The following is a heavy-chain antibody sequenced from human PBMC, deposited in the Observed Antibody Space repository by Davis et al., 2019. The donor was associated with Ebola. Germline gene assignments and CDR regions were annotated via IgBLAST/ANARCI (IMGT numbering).Heavy chain of an antibody. D-gene: IGHD3-3*01. Sequence: AASVKVSCKASGGTFSSYAISWLRQAPGQGLEWMGWISAYNGNTNYAQKLQGRVTMTTDTSTSTAYMELRSLRSDDTAVYYCARDANYDFWSGYYTWSYYFDYWGQGTLVTVSS. V-gene: IGHV1-18*01. CDR1: GGTFSSYA. J-gene: IGHJ4*02. CDR3: ARDANYDFWSGYYTWSYYFDY. CDR2: ISAYNGNT.